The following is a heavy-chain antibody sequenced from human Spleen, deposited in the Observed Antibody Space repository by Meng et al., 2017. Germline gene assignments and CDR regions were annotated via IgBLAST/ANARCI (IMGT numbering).Heavy chain of an antibody. J-gene: IGHJ4*02. CDR1: GFTFSGYN. D-gene: IGHD2-15*01. CDR3: AICSGGSCYSDVGAVFNY. CDR2: ISGSSDYI. V-gene: IGHV3-21*01. Sequence: GGSLRLSCAASGFTFSGYNMNWVRQAPGKGLEWVSSISGSSDYIFYSDSVKGRFTISRDNAKNSLYLQMNSLRAEDTAVYYCAICSGGSCYSDVGAVFNYWGQGTLVTVSS.